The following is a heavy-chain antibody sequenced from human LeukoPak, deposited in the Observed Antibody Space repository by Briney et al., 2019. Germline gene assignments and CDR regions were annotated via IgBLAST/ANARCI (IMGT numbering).Heavy chain of an antibody. CDR2: INPNRGCT. CDR3: ARAFDSGGNPFDN. Sequence: ASVKVSCKASGYTFTGYYIHWVRQAPGQGLEWLGWINPNRGCTNYAQKFQGRVTVTRDTSLTTAYMELSRLRSDDTAVYYCARAFDSGGNPFDNWGQGTLLTVSS. CDR1: GYTFTGYY. V-gene: IGHV1-2*02. D-gene: IGHD4-23*01. J-gene: IGHJ4*02.